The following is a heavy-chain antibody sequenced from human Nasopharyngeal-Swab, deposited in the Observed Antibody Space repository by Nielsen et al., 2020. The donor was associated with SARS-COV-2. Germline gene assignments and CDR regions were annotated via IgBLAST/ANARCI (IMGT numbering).Heavy chain of an antibody. D-gene: IGHD6-13*01. CDR1: GGSISSYY. J-gene: IGHJ5*02. V-gene: IGHV4-4*07. Sequence: SQTLSLTCTVSGGSISSYYWSWIRQPAGKGLEWIGRIYTSGSTNYNPSPKSRVTMSVDTSKNQFSLKLSSVTAADTAVYCCARGVAAGTTGNWCDPWGQGTLVTVSS. CDR3: ARGVAAGTTGNWCDP. CDR2: IYTSGST.